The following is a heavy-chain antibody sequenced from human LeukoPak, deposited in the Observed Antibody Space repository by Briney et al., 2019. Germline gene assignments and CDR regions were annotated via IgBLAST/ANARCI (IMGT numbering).Heavy chain of an antibody. CDR1: GGTFSSYA. CDR3: ARARLYYYDSSGYYFDY. CDR2: IIPIFGTA. J-gene: IGHJ4*02. D-gene: IGHD3-22*01. Sequence: SVKVSCKASGGTFSSYAISWVRQAPGQGLEWMGGIIPIFGTANYAQKFQGRVTITADESTSTAYMELSSLRSEDTAVYYCARARLYYYDSSGYYFDYWGQGTLVTVSS. V-gene: IGHV1-69*13.